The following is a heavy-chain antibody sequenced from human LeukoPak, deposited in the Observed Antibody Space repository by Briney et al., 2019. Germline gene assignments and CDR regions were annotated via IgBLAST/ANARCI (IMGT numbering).Heavy chain of an antibody. D-gene: IGHD5-12*01. CDR3: ARVPYSGYDYGY. J-gene: IGHJ4*02. V-gene: IGHV3-23*01. Sequence: PGGSLRLSWAASGFTVSNYVMRWVRQAPRKRLEWVSTISASSDRTHYADYVQGSLTIYRDNSKDTLYLQMNSLRAEDTAVYYCARVPYSGYDYGYWGQGTLVTVSS. CDR2: ISASSDRT. CDR1: GFTVSNYV.